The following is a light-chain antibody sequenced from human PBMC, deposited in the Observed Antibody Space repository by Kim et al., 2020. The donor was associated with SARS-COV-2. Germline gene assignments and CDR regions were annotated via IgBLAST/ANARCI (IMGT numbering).Light chain of an antibody. CDR3: QVWDSSSDPHVV. CDR2: YDS. Sequence: GKTARITCGEKHIGSESVHWYQQKPGQAPVMVIYYDSDRPSGIPERFSGSNSGNTATLTISRVEAGDEADYYCQVWDSSSDPHVVFGGGTQLTVL. V-gene: IGLV3-21*04. CDR1: HIGSES. J-gene: IGLJ2*01.